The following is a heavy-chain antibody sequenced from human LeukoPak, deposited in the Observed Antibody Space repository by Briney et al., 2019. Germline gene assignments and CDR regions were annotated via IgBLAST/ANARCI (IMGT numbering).Heavy chain of an antibody. CDR3: ARSEYGDYGDFDY. V-gene: IGHV4-59*01. J-gene: IGHJ4*02. D-gene: IGHD4-17*01. CDR1: GGSISSYY. Sequence: SETLSLTCTVSGGSISSYYWSWIRQPPGKGLEWIGYIYYSGSTNYNPSLKSRVTISIDTSKNQFSLKLSSVTAADTAVYYCARSEYGDYGDFDYWGQGTLVTVSS. CDR2: IYYSGST.